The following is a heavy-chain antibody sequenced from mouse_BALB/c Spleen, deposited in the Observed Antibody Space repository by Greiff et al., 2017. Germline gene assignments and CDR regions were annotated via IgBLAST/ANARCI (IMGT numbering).Heavy chain of an antibody. CDR2: IRNKANGYTT. CDR1: GFTFTDYY. D-gene: IGHD1-1*01. J-gene: IGHJ2*01. V-gene: IGHV7-3*02. Sequence: EVKLVESGGGLVQPGGSLRLPCATSGFTFTDYYMSWVRQPPGKALEWLGFIRNKANGYTTEYSASVKGRFTISRDNSQSILYLQMNTLRAEDSDTYYSARENYGSSYYFDYWGQGTTLTVSS. CDR3: ARENYGSSYYFDY.